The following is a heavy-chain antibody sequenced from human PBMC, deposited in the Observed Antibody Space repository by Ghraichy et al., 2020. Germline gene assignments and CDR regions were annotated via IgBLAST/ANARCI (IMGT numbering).Heavy chain of an antibody. CDR1: GFTFSSYG. D-gene: IGHD3-22*01. CDR2: ISYDGSNK. CDR3: AKQQVSYYYDSSGYSPVDY. V-gene: IGHV3-30*18. Sequence: GGSLRLSCAASGFTFSSYGMHWVRQAPGKGLEWVAVISYDGSNKYYADSVKGRFTISRDNSKNTLYLQMNSLRAEDTAVYYCAKQQVSYYYDSSGYSPVDYWGQGTLVTVSS. J-gene: IGHJ4*02.